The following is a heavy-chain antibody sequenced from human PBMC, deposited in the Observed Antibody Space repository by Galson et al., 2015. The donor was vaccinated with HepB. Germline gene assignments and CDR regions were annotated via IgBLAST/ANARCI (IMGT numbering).Heavy chain of an antibody. Sequence: SLRLSCATSGFTFSSYGMNWVRQAPGKGLEWVAVISYDGSNRYYVDSVKGRFTISRDNSKNTLYLQMNSLRAEDTAVYYCAKDPTKKIYLYGSESYYRSKGHAFEMWGHGTMVTVSS. CDR3: AKDPTKKIYLYGSESYYRSKGHAFEM. J-gene: IGHJ3*02. D-gene: IGHD3-10*01. V-gene: IGHV3-30*18. CDR1: GFTFSSYG. CDR2: ISYDGSNR.